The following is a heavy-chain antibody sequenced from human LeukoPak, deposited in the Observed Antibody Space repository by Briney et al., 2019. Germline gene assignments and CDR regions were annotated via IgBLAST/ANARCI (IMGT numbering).Heavy chain of an antibody. CDR1: GGTFSSNG. J-gene: IGHJ4*02. CDR2: SIPMLDIT. CDR3: ARESSHCSSTSCSDFDY. D-gene: IGHD2-2*01. Sequence: SVKVSCKASGGTFSSNGISWVRQAPGQGLEWMGRSIPMLDITNYAQKFQGRVTITADKSTSTAYMELSSLRSEDTAVYYCARESSHCSSTSCSDFDYWGQGTLVTVSS. V-gene: IGHV1-69*04.